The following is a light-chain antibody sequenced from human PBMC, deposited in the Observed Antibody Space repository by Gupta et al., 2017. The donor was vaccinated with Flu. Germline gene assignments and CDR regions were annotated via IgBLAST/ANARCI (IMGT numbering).Light chain of an antibody. J-gene: IGKJ1*01. V-gene: IGKV1-39*01. Sequence: DIQMIQSPSSLSASVGDRVTITCRARQSISSYLNWYQQKPGKAPKLLIYAASSLQSGVPSRFSGSGSGTDFTLTISRLQPEDFATYYCQQRDSTPWTFGQGTKVEIK. CDR2: AAS. CDR1: QSISSY. CDR3: QQRDSTPWT.